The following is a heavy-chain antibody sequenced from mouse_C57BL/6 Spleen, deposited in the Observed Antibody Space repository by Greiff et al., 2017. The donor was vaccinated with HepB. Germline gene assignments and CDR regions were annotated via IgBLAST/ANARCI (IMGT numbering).Heavy chain of an antibody. Sequence: LVESGAELVKPGASVKLSCKASGYTFTEYTIHWVKQRSGQGLEWIGWFYPGSGSIKYNEKFKDKATLTADKSSSTVYMELSRLTSEDSAVYFCARHEGPAIYYGYDGYFDVWGTGTTVTVSS. CDR2: FYPGSGSI. D-gene: IGHD2-2*01. CDR1: GYTFTEYT. V-gene: IGHV1-62-2*01. J-gene: IGHJ1*03. CDR3: ARHEGPAIYYGYDGYFDV.